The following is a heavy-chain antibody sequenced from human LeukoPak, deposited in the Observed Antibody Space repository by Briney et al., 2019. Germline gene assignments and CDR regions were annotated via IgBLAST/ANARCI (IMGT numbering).Heavy chain of an antibody. V-gene: IGHV4-31*03. CDR3: ARETYYDYVWGRHAFDI. J-gene: IGHJ3*02. CDR2: IYYSGST. Sequence: SETLSLTCTVSGGSISSGGYYWSWIRQHPGKGLEWIGYIYYSGSTYYNPSLKSRVTISVDTSKNQFSLKLSSVTAADTAVYYCARETYYDYVWGRHAFDIWGQGTMVTVFS. D-gene: IGHD3-16*01. CDR1: GGSISSGGYY.